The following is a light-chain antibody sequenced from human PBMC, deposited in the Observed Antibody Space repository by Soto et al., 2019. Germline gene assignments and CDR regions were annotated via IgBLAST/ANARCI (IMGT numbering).Light chain of an antibody. Sequence: EVVLTQAPATLSLSAGERATLPCRASQSVNSHLAWYQQRPGQAPRLLIYDASTRATGLPARFSGTGSGTEFTLTINSLQAEDSAVYYCQQYYNWPRTFGQGTRLEIK. CDR2: DAS. CDR1: QSVNSH. J-gene: IGKJ5*01. V-gene: IGKV3-15*01. CDR3: QQYYNWPRT.